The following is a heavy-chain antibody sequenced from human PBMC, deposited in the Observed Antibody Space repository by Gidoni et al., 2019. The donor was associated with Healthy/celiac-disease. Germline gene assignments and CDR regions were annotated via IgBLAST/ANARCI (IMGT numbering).Heavy chain of an antibody. D-gene: IGHD3-10*01. CDR3: ARALYYGSGSYYRYKYYFDY. Sequence: QVQLQQWGAGLLKPPETLSLTCAVYGGSFSGYYWSWIRQPPGKGLEWIGEINHSGSTNYNPSLKSRVTISVDTSKNQFSLKLSSVTAADTAVYYCARALYYGSGSYYRYKYYFDYWGQGTLVTVSS. J-gene: IGHJ4*02. V-gene: IGHV4-34*01. CDR2: INHSGST. CDR1: GGSFSGYY.